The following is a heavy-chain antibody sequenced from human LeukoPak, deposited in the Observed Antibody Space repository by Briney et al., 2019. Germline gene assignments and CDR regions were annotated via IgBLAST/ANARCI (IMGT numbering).Heavy chain of an antibody. V-gene: IGHV4-39*01. CDR1: GGSISSSSYY. J-gene: IGHJ5*02. D-gene: IGHD3-3*01. CDR2: IYYSGST. CDR3: ARLDYDFWSGSARWFDP. Sequence: SETLSLTCTVSGGSISSSSYYWGWIRQPPGKGLEWIGSIYYSGSTYYNPSLRSRVTISVDTSKNQFSLKLSSVTAADTAVYYCARLDYDFWSGSARWFDPWGQGTLVTVSS.